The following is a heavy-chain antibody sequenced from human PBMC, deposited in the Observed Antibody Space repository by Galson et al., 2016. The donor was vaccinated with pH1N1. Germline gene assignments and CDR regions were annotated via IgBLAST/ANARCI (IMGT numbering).Heavy chain of an antibody. CDR1: GSTFSNAW. CDR3: TTDPDIVVVVVATPSL. CDR2: IKSKTDGGTT. J-gene: IGHJ4*02. D-gene: IGHD2-15*01. Sequence: SLRLSCAASGSTFSNAWMSWVRQAPGKGLEWVGRIKSKTDGGTTDYAAPVKGRFTISRDDSKNTLYLQMNSLKTEDTAVYYCTTDPDIVVVVVATPSLWGQGTLVTVSS. V-gene: IGHV3-15*01.